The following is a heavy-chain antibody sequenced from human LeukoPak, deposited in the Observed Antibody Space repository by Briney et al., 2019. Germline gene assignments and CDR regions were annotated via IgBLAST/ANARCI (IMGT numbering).Heavy chain of an antibody. Sequence: ETLSLTCTVSGGSISSYYWSWVRQAPGKGLEGVANIKQDGSEKNYVDSVKGRFTISRDNAKNSLYLQMNSLRVEDTAVYYCASYSSTWGWFDPWGQGTLVTVSS. CDR2: IKQDGSEK. J-gene: IGHJ5*02. CDR3: ASYSSTWGWFDP. CDR1: GGSISSYY. V-gene: IGHV3-7*01. D-gene: IGHD6-13*01.